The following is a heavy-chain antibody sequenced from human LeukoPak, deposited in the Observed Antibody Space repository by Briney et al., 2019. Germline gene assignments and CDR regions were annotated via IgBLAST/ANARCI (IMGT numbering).Heavy chain of an antibody. CDR1: EFTFSTYT. V-gene: IGHV3-21*01. CDR2: ISASSNYK. D-gene: IGHD3-3*01. CDR3: ARGGGWDTIFRMVQYMDV. J-gene: IGHJ6*03. Sequence: PGGSLRLSCAASEFTFSTYTVGWVRQAPGKGLEWVSQISASSNYKYYADAVRDRFTISRDNAKNTLYLQMNSLRAEDAAIYYCARGGGWDTIFRMVQYMDVWGKGTTVTVSS.